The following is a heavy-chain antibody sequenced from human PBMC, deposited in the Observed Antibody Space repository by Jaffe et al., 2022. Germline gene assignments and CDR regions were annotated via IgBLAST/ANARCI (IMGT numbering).Heavy chain of an antibody. CDR3: ARILGREYSGYDETTDAFDI. Sequence: QVTLKESGPVLVKPTETLTLTCTVSGFSLSNARMGVSWIRQPPGKALEWLAHIFSNDEKSYSTSLKSRLTISKDTSKSQVVLTMTNMDPVDTATYYCARILGREYSGYDETTDAFDIWGQGTMVTVSS. D-gene: IGHD5-12*01. J-gene: IGHJ3*02. V-gene: IGHV2-26*01. CDR2: IFSNDEK. CDR1: GFSLSNARMG.